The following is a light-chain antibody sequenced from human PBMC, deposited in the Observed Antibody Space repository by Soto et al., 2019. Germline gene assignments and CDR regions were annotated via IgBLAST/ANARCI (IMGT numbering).Light chain of an antibody. CDR3: QQFNV. V-gene: IGKV1-13*02. J-gene: IGKJ4*01. Sequence: AIQLTQSPSSLSASVGDRVTITCRASQGIGSALAWYQQKPGKAPKLLIYDASSLESGVPSRFSGSESGTDFTRTISSLQPEDFATYYCQQFNVFGGGTKVDIK. CDR1: QGIGSA. CDR2: DAS.